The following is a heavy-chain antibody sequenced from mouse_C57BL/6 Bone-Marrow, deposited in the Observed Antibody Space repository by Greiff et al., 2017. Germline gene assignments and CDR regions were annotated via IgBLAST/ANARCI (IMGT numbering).Heavy chain of an antibody. CDR2: INYDGSST. V-gene: IGHV5-16*01. CDR3: ARGVIRGYFDV. CDR1: GFTFSDYY. J-gene: IGHJ1*03. D-gene: IGHD2-4*01. Sequence: EVQWVESEGGLVQPGSSMKLSCTASGFTFSDYYMAWVRQVPEKGLEWVANINYDGSSTYYLDSLKSRFIISRDNAKNILYLQMSSLKSEDTATYYCARGVIRGYFDVWGTGTTVTVSS.